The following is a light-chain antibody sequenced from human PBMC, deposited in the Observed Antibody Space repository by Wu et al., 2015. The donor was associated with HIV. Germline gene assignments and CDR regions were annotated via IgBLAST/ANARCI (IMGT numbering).Light chain of an antibody. Sequence: EIVLTQSPGTLPLSPGERATLSCRASQSISVNYLAWYQQKPGQAPRLLIFGVSSRATGIPARFSGSGSGTEFTLTISSLQSEDFAVYYCQQYNNWPRGTFGQGTKVE. J-gene: IGKJ1*01. CDR3: QQYNNWPRGT. V-gene: IGKV3D-15*01. CDR1: QSISVNY. CDR2: GVS.